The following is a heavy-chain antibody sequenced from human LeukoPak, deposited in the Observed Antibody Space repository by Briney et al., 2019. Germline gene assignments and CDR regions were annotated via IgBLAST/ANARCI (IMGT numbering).Heavy chain of an antibody. CDR3: ASMGATDNWFDP. Sequence: PSETQSLTCTVSGGSISSYYWSWIRQPPGKGLEWIGYIYYSGSTNYNPSLKSRVTISVDTSKNQFSLKLSSVTAADTAVYYCASMGATDNWFDPWGQGTLVTVSS. CDR1: GGSISSYY. J-gene: IGHJ5*02. D-gene: IGHD1-26*01. CDR2: IYYSGST. V-gene: IGHV4-59*08.